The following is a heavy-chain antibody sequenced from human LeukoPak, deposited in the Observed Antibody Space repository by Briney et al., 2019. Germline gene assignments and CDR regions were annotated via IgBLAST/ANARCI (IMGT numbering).Heavy chain of an antibody. CDR2: INPSGGST. V-gene: IGHV1-46*01. Sequence: ASVKVSCKASGYTFTSYDINWVRQATGQGPEWMGIINPSGGSTSYAQKFQGRVTMTRDTSTSTVYMELSSLRSEDTAVYYCARSPRSGGGFDPWGQGTLVTVSS. J-gene: IGHJ5*02. D-gene: IGHD3-10*01. CDR1: GYTFTSYD. CDR3: ARSPRSGGGFDP.